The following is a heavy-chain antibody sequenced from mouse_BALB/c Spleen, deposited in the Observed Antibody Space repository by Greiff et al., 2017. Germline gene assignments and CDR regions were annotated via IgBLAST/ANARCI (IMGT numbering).Heavy chain of an antibody. Sequence: VHLVESGPGLVQPSQSLSITCTVSGFSLTSYGVHWVRQSPGKGLEWLGVIWSGGSTDYNAAFISRLSISKDNSKSQVFFKMNSLQANDTAIYYCARPSAYYGKGFAYWGQGTLVTVSA. J-gene: IGHJ3*01. D-gene: IGHD2-10*01. V-gene: IGHV2-2*02. CDR3: ARPSAYYGKGFAY. CDR2: IWSGGST. CDR1: GFSLTSYG.